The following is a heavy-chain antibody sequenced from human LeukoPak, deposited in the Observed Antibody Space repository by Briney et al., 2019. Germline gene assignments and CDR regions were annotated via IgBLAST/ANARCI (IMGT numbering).Heavy chain of an antibody. Sequence: SETLSLTCTVSGGSISSYYWSWIRQPPGKGLEWIGYIYYSGSTNYNPSLKSRVTISVDTSKNQFSLKLSSVTAADTAVYYCARGLPSPTDHYYMDVWGKGTTVTVSS. J-gene: IGHJ6*03. CDR2: IYYSGST. CDR3: ARGLPSPTDHYYMDV. V-gene: IGHV4-59*01. CDR1: GGSISSYY. D-gene: IGHD1-26*01.